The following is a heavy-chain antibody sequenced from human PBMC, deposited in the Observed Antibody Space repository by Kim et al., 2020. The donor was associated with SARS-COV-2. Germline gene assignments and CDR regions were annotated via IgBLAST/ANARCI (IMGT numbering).Heavy chain of an antibody. J-gene: IGHJ3*02. Sequence: KRRVNISEDTAKNQFSLKLSSVTAADTAVYYCAREPDYYDSSGEEDAFDIWGQGTMVTVSS. CDR3: AREPDYYDSSGEEDAFDI. V-gene: IGHV4-34*01. D-gene: IGHD3-22*01.